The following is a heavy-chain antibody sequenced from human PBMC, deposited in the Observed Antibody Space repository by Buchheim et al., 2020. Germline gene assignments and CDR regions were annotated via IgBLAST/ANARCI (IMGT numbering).Heavy chain of an antibody. Sequence: QVQVQQWGAGLLKPSETLSLTCAVYGGSFSGYYWSWIRQPPGKGLEWIGEINHGESTKYNPSLKSRVTISVDTSKKLFSLKLNSVTAADTAVYYCARGGSSPKTWGVHWGQGTL. CDR2: INHGEST. V-gene: IGHV4-34*01. CDR1: GGSFSGYY. J-gene: IGHJ4*02. D-gene: IGHD3-16*01. CDR3: ARGGSSPKTWGVH.